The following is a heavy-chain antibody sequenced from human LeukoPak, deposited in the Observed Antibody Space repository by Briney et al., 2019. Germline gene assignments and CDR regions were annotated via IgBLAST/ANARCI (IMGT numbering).Heavy chain of an antibody. J-gene: IGHJ6*03. V-gene: IGHV1-69*06. D-gene: IGHD5-12*01. CDR2: IIPIFGTA. CDR1: GGTFSSYA. Sequence: SVKVSCKASGGTFSSYAISWVRQAPGQGLEWMGGIIPIFGTANYAQKFQGRVTITADKSTSTAYMELSSLRSEDTAVYYCARGPRWLRSYYYYYYMDVWGKETTVTISS. CDR3: ARGPRWLRSYYYYYYMDV.